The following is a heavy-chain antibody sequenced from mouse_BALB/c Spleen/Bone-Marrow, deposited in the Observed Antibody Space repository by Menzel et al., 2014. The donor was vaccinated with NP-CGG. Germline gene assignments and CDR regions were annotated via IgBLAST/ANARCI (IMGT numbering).Heavy chain of an antibody. D-gene: IGHD1-1*01. CDR3: ARAGYGSSYDWFAY. J-gene: IGHJ3*01. V-gene: IGHV1-67*01. CDR1: GYTFTDYA. CDR2: ISTYSGNT. Sequence: QVQLQQSGPELVRPGVSVKISCKGSGYTFTDYAMHWVKQSHAKSLEWIGVISTYSGNTNYNQKFKGKATMTVDKSSSTAYTELARLTSEDSAIYYCARAGYGSSYDWFAYWGQGTLVTVSA.